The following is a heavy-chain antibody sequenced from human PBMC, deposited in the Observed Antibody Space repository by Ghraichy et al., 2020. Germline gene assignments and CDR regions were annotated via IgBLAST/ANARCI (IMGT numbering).Heavy chain of an antibody. CDR3: ARSDSSSWLIRFDY. V-gene: IGHV1-18*01. D-gene: IGHD6-13*01. CDR2: ISAYNGNT. J-gene: IGHJ4*02. Sequence: GWISAYNGNTTYAQKLQGRVTMTTDPSTSTAYMELRSLRSDDTAVYYCARSDSSSWLIRFDYWGQVSLITASS.